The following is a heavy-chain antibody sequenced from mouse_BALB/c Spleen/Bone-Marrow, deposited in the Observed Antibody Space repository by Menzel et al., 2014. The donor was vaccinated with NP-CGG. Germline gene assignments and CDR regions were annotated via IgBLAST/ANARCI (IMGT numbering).Heavy chain of an antibody. Sequence: QVQLQQPGAELVRPGSSVKISCKASGYAFSSYWMNWVKQRPGQGLEWIGQIYPGDGDTNYNGKFKGKATLTADKSSSTAYMQLSSLTSEDSAVYFCAREGYDYDWFAYWGQGTLVIVSA. CDR2: IYPGDGDT. CDR3: AREGYDYDWFAY. CDR1: GYAFSSYW. J-gene: IGHJ3*01. D-gene: IGHD2-4*01. V-gene: IGHV1-80*01.